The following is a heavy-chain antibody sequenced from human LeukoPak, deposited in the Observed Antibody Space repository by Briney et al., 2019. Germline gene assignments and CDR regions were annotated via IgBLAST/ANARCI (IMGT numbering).Heavy chain of an antibody. CDR2: ISCSSSYI. CDR1: GFTFSSYS. Sequence: GGSLRLSCAASGFTFSSYSMNWVRQAPGKGLKWVSSISCSSSYIYYADSVKGRFTISRDNAKNSLYLQMNSLRAEDTAVYYCARGTEMATINYNWFDPWGQGTLVTVSS. D-gene: IGHD5-24*01. V-gene: IGHV3-21*01. J-gene: IGHJ5*02. CDR3: ARGTEMATINYNWFDP.